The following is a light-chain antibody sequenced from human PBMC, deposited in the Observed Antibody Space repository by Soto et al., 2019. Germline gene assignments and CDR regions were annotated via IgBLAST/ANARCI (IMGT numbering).Light chain of an antibody. CDR2: DVS. Sequence: QSALTQPRSVSGSPGQSVTISCTGTSSDVGGYNYVSWYQQHPGKAHKLMIYDVSKRPSGVPDRFSGSKSGNTASLTISGLQAEDEADYCCCSYAGSYTHVFGTGTKLTVL. J-gene: IGLJ1*01. CDR1: SSDVGGYNY. CDR3: CSYAGSYTHV. V-gene: IGLV2-11*01.